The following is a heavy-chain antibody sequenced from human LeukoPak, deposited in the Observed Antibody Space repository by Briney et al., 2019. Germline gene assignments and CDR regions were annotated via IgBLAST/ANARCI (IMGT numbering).Heavy chain of an antibody. V-gene: IGHV1-2*02. Sequence: ASVKVSCKASGYTFTGYYMHWVRQAPGQGLEWMGWINPNSGGTNYAQKFQGRVTMTRDTSISTAYMELSSLRSEDTAVYYCATSLYYYDSSERYWGQGTLVTVSS. CDR1: GYTFTGYY. CDR2: INPNSGGT. D-gene: IGHD3-22*01. J-gene: IGHJ4*02. CDR3: ATSLYYYDSSERY.